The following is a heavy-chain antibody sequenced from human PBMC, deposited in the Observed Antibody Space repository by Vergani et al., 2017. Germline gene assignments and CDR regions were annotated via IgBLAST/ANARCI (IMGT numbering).Heavy chain of an antibody. CDR3: ARDQYSSSPPRDY. CDR1: GFTVSSNY. V-gene: IGHV3-66*01. Sequence: EVQLVESGGGLVQPGGSLRLSCAASGFTVSSNYMSWVRQAPGKGLEWVSVIYSGGSTYYADSVKGRFTISRDNSKNTLYLQMNSLRAEDTAVYYCARDQYSSSPPRDYWGQGTLVTVSS. CDR2: IYSGGST. J-gene: IGHJ4*02. D-gene: IGHD6-13*01.